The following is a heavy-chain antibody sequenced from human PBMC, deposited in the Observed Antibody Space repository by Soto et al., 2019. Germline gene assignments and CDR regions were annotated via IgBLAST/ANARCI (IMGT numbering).Heavy chain of an antibody. CDR1: GFSLSTSGVG. V-gene: IGHV2-5*02. J-gene: IGHJ5*02. Sequence: QITLKESGPTLVKPTQTLTLTCTFSGFSLSTSGVGVGWIRQPPGKALEWLALIYWDDDKRYSPSLKSRLTITKDTSKTQVVLTMTNMDPVDTATYYCAHRRPYGDYVAGWFDPWGQGTLVTVSS. CDR3: AHRRPYGDYVAGWFDP. CDR2: IYWDDDK. D-gene: IGHD4-17*01.